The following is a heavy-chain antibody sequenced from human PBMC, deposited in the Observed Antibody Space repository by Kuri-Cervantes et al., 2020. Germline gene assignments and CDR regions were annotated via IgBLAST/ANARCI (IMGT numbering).Heavy chain of an antibody. Sequence: LSLTCAASGFTFSSCGMHWVRQAPGKGLEWVAVISYDGSNKYYADSVKGRFTISRDNSKNTLYLQMNSLRAEDTAVYYCARGGYLDYWGQGTLVTVSS. CDR2: ISYDGSNK. J-gene: IGHJ4*02. CDR3: ARGGYLDY. V-gene: IGHV3-30*03. CDR1: GFTFSSCG. D-gene: IGHD3-22*01.